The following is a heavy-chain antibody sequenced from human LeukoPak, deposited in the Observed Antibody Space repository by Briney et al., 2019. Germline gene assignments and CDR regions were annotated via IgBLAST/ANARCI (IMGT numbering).Heavy chain of an antibody. CDR1: GFTFSSYA. J-gene: IGHJ4*02. D-gene: IGHD6-6*01. V-gene: IGHV3-9*01. CDR3: ASIEYSNPRGY. CDR2: ISWNSGSI. Sequence: SLRLSCAASGFTFSSYAMHWVRQAPGKGLEWVSGISWNSGSIGYADSVKGRFTISRDNAKNSLYLQMNSLRAEDTALYYCASIEYSNPRGYWGQGTLVTVSS.